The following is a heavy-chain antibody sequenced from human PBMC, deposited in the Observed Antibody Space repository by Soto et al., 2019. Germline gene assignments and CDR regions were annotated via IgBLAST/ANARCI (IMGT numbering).Heavy chain of an antibody. CDR3: AGGSSKSWFDP. CDR2: IYYNGNT. CDR1: GGSISSGGYY. J-gene: IGHJ5*02. D-gene: IGHD6-6*01. Sequence: QVQLQESGPGLVKASQTLSLTCTVSGGSISSGGYYWSWIRQHPGKGLEWIGYIYYNGNTYYNPSLKSRITISFDTSKNQFSLKLTSVTAADTAVYYCAGGSSKSWFDPWGQGTLVTVSS. V-gene: IGHV4-31*03.